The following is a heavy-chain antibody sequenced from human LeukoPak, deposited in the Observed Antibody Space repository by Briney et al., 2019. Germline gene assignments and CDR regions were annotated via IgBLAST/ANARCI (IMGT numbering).Heavy chain of an antibody. V-gene: IGHV3-74*01. J-gene: IGHJ6*02. D-gene: IGHD6-19*01. CDR1: GFTFSNYW. CDR2: INSDGSST. Sequence: GGSLRLSCAASGFTFSNYWMHWARQAPGKGLVWVSRINSDGSSTSYADSVKGRFTISRDNAKNTLYLQVNSLRAEDTAVYYCARDRIAVAGTHYYYYYGMDVWGQGTTVTVSS. CDR3: ARDRIAVAGTHYYYYYGMDV.